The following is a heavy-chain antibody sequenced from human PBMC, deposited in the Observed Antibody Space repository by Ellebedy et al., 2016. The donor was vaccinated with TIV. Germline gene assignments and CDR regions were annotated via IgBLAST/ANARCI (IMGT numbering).Heavy chain of an antibody. J-gene: IGHJ4*02. CDR3: AKDGSSTNFGY. CDR1: GFTFTSYA. V-gene: IGHV3-23*01. CDR2: ISGSGGST. Sequence: GESLKISCAASGFTFTSYAMSWVRQAPGKGLEWVSSISGSGGSTSYADSVEGRFTISRDNSKNTLYLQMSSLRAEDTAVYYCAKDGSSTNFGYWGQGNLVTVSS. D-gene: IGHD6-6*01.